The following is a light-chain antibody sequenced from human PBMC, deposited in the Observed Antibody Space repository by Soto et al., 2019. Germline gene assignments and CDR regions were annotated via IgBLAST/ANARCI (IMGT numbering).Light chain of an antibody. CDR1: QSVRTS. CDR3: QQRTDWPTST. J-gene: IGKJ5*01. Sequence: EIVLTQSPATLSLSPGERATLSCGASQSVRTSLAWYQQKHGQAPRLLIYYASNRATGIPARFSGSWSGTDFTLTISNFESEDLAIYYCQQRTDWPTSTFGQGTQLEIK. CDR2: YAS. V-gene: IGKV3-11*01.